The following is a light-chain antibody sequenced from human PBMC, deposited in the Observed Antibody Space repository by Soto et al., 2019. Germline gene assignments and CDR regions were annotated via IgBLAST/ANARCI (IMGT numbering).Light chain of an antibody. Sequence: AIPMPQSPSSLSAPVGDRVTIPCRAGPGITDDLSWYQQKPGRAPKLLIYAAPSSQNGVPPRFSGSGSGTDFILTIAILQPEDCATYCCQQDHSFPFTFGGGTKVEIK. CDR1: PGITDD. CDR2: AAP. J-gene: IGKJ4*01. V-gene: IGKV1-6*01. CDR3: QQDHSFPFT.